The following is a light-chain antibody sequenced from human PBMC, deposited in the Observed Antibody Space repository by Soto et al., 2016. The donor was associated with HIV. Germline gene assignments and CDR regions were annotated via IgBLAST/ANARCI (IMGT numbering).Light chain of an antibody. CDR3: QQSYTTPRIT. J-gene: IGKJ4*01. CDR2: AAS. CDR1: QGISSH. V-gene: IGKV1-8*01. Sequence: AIRMTQSPSSFSASTGDRVTITCRASQGISSHLAWYQQKPGKAPKLLIYAASTLQSGVPSRFSGSGSGTDFTLTISCLQSEDFATYYCQQSYTTPRITFGGGTKVEIK.